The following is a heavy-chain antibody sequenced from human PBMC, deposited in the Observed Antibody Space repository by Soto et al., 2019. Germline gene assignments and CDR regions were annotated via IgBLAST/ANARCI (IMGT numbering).Heavy chain of an antibody. CDR3: AKVGPFLVGYYDSSGYPNWFDP. V-gene: IGHV3-23*01. J-gene: IGHJ5*02. Sequence: GGSLRLSCAASGFTFSSYAMSWVRQAPGKGLEWVSAISGSGGSTYYADSVKGRFTISRDNSKNTLYLQMNSLRAEDTAVYYCAKVGPFLVGYYDSSGYPNWFDPWGQGTLVTVSS. CDR1: GFTFSSYA. D-gene: IGHD3-22*01. CDR2: ISGSGGST.